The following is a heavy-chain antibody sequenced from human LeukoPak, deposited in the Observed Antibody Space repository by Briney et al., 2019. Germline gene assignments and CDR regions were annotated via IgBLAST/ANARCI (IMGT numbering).Heavy chain of an antibody. CDR2: IYSGGST. J-gene: IGHJ4*02. CDR1: GGSIAGSFYY. V-gene: IGHV4-39*07. Sequence: SETLSLTCIVSGGSIAGSFYYWAWIRQTPGKGLEWVGTIYSGGSTYYNPSLKSRVTISVDTSKNQFSLKLSSVTAADTAVYYCAREKYYYGSGNDWGQGTLVTVSS. D-gene: IGHD3-10*01. CDR3: AREKYYYGSGND.